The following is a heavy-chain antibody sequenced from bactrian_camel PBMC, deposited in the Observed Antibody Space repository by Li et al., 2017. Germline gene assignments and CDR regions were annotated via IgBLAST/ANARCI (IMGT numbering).Heavy chain of an antibody. CDR2: IDRDGST. Sequence: HVQLVESGGGSVQAGGSLRHSCAASGITYGRYSMGWFRQAPGKEREGVGGIDRDGSTSYVDSVKGRFTISEDNANNTLYLQMNNLRPEDTAMYYCAAGWGRDCPYEFQYWGQGTQVTVS. V-gene: IGHV3S55*01. J-gene: IGHJ4*01. CDR3: AAGWGRDCPYEFQY. D-gene: IGHD3*01. CDR1: GITYGRYS.